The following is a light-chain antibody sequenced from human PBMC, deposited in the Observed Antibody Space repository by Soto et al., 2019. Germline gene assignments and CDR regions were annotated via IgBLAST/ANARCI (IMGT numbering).Light chain of an antibody. V-gene: IGKV3-20*01. CDR1: QSVSSSY. CDR2: GAS. J-gene: IGKJ1*01. Sequence: EIVLTQSPGTLSLSPGERATLSCRASQSVSSSYLAWYQQKPGQAPRLLIYGASSRATGIPYRFSGSRSGTDFTLTISRLEPEDFAVYYCQQYGSSPQTFGQGTKVEIK. CDR3: QQYGSSPQT.